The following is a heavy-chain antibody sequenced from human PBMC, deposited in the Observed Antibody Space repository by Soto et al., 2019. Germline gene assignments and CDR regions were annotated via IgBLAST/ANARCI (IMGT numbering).Heavy chain of an antibody. J-gene: IGHJ4*02. CDR2: ISSSSSYI. CDR1: GFTFSSYS. CDR3: AGDLTLWFGEFAV. D-gene: IGHD3-10*01. Sequence: EVQLVESGGGLAKPGGSLRLSYAASGFTFSSYSMNWVRQAPGKGLEWVSSISSSSSYIYYVDYVKGRFTISRDNAKKVLFQKMNLLRADATAVYYGAGDLTLWFGEFAVWGQGTLVTVSS. V-gene: IGHV3-21*01.